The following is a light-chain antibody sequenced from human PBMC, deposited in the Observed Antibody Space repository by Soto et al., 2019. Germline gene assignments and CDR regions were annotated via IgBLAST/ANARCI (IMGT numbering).Light chain of an antibody. J-gene: IGKJ1*01. CDR2: KAS. CDR1: QSISSW. V-gene: IGKV1-5*03. Sequence: DIQMTQSPSTLSSSVGDRVTITCRASQSISSWLAWYQQKPGKAPKLLIYKASSLESGVPSRFSGSGSGTDFTLTISSLQPEDFATYYCLQDYNYPRTFGQGTKVDIK. CDR3: LQDYNYPRT.